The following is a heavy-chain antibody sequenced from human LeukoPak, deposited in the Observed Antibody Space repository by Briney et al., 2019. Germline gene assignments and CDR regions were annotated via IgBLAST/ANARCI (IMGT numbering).Heavy chain of an antibody. CDR3: ARQKGLAVAGHYYFYYMDV. CDR1: GGSFSGYS. V-gene: IGHV4-34*01. D-gene: IGHD6-19*01. J-gene: IGHJ6*03. Sequence: SETLSLTCAVYGGSFSGYSWTWIRQPPGKGLEWIGEINHSGSTNYNPSLKSRVTISLDTSKNQFSLKLSSVTAADTAVYYCARQKGLAVAGHYYFYYMDVWGKGTTVTVSS. CDR2: INHSGST.